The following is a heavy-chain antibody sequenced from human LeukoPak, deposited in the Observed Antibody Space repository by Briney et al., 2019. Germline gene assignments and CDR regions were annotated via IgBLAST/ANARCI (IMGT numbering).Heavy chain of an antibody. D-gene: IGHD4-17*01. CDR3: ARDDYGDYTFDY. J-gene: IGHJ4*02. V-gene: IGHV3-30*02. CDR1: GFTFSSYG. Sequence: GGSLRLSCAASGFTFSSYGMHWVRQAPGKGLEWVAFIRYDGSNKYYADSVKGRFTISRDNSKNTLYLQMNSLRAEDTAVYYCARDDYGDYTFDYWGQGTLVTVSS. CDR2: IRYDGSNK.